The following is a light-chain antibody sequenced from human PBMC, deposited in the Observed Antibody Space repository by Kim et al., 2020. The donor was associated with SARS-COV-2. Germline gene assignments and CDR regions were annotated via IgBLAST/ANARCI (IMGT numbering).Light chain of an antibody. V-gene: IGLV2-23*02. Sequence: QSALTQPASVSGSPGQSITISCTGTSSDVGTYNLVSWYQQHPGKAPKLMIYEVTKRPSGVSNRFSGSKSGNTASLTVSGLQAEDEADYYCCSYAGSSTWVFAGGTHLTVL. CDR3: CSYAGSSTWV. CDR1: SSDVGTYNL. CDR2: EVT. J-gene: IGLJ3*02.